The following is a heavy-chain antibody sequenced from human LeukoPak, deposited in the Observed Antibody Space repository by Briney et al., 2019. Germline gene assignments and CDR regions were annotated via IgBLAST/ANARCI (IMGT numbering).Heavy chain of an antibody. CDR3: ARLSTTWNAFDV. D-gene: IGHD1-1*01. J-gene: IGHJ3*01. V-gene: IGHV4-61*01. CDR2: IYYSGTT. Sequence: SETLSLTCSVSGGSVSSGSSYWSWIRQPPGKGPEWIGYIYYSGTTRNNPSLKSRVTISVDTSKNQFSLKLTSVTDADTAVYFCARLSTTWNAFDVWGQGTMVSVSS. CDR1: GGSVSSGSSY.